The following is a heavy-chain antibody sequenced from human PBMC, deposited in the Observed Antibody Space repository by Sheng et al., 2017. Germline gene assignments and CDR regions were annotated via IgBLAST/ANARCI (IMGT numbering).Heavy chain of an antibody. D-gene: IGHD3-3*01. Sequence: QVQLQESGPGLVKPSETLSLTCAVSGYSISSGYYWGWIRQPPGKGLEWIGSIYHSGSTYYNPSLKSRVTISVDTSKNQFSLKLSSVTAADTAVYYCARDDYDFWSGRKNWFDPGAREPWSPSPQ. CDR3: ARDDYDFWSGRKNWFDP. CDR1: GYSISSGYY. J-gene: IGHJ5*02. CDR2: IYHSGST. V-gene: IGHV4-38-2*02.